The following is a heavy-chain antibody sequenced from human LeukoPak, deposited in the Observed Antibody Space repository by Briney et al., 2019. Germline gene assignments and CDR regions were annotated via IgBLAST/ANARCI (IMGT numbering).Heavy chain of an antibody. D-gene: IGHD3-10*01. J-gene: IGHJ4*02. CDR3: ARDRSPGNFDY. CDR1: GFTFSNYE. CDR2: ISGSGNTI. Sequence: PGGSLRLSCAPSGFTFSNYEMNWVRQAPGKGLEWISYISGSGNTIHYADSVKGRFTISRDNSKKTVYLQMNSLRAEDAAVYYCARDRSPGNFDYWGQGTLVTVSS. V-gene: IGHV3-48*03.